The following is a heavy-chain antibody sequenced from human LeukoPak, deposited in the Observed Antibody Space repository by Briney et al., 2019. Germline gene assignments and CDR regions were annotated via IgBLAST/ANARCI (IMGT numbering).Heavy chain of an antibody. CDR1: GGSFSGYY. D-gene: IGHD3-3*01. Sequence: SETLSLTCAVYGGSFSGYYWSWIRQPPGKGLEWIGEINHSGSTNYNPSLKSQVTISVDTSKNQFSLKLSSVTAADTAVYYCARGLRAYYDFWSGYPNWFDPWGQGTLVTVSS. CDR2: INHSGST. J-gene: IGHJ5*02. V-gene: IGHV4-34*01. CDR3: ARGLRAYYDFWSGYPNWFDP.